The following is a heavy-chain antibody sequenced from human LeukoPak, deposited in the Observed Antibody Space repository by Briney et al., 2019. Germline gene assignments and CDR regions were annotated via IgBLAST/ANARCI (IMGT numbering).Heavy chain of an antibody. V-gene: IGHV4-59*01. J-gene: IGHJ4*02. D-gene: IGHD5-12*01. Sequence: SETLSLTCTVSGGSISSYYWSWIRQPPGKGLEWIGYIYYSGITNYNPSLKSRVTISVDTSKNQFSLTLTSVTVADTAFYYCARGGIRGYSAFDNLDFWGLGTHVTVSS. CDR1: GGSISSYY. CDR2: IYYSGIT. CDR3: ARGGIRGYSAFDNLDF.